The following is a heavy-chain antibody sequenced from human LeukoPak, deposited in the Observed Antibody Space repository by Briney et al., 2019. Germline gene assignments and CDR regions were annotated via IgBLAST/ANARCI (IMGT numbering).Heavy chain of an antibody. CDR1: GGSFSGYY. D-gene: IGHD6-13*01. CDR2: INHSGST. J-gene: IGHJ5*02. V-gene: IGHV4-34*01. Sequence: PSETLSLTCAVYGGSFSGYYWSWIRQPPGKGLEWIGEINHSGSTNYNPSLKSRVTISVDTSKNQFSLRLSSVTAADTAVYYCASRGALAAAGTSWFDPWGQGTLVTVSS. CDR3: ASRGALAAAGTSWFDP.